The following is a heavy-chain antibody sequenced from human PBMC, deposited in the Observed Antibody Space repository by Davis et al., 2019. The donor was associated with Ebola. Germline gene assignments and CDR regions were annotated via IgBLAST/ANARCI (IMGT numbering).Heavy chain of an antibody. CDR3: ARPAHLYSSSWYWFDP. CDR2: ISQSGGT. J-gene: IGHJ5*02. Sequence: SETLSLTCAVSGDSISSSNWWSWVRQPPGKGLEWIGEISQSGGTNYNPSLKSRVTISVDTSKNQFSLKLSSVAAADTAVYYCARPAHLYSSSWYWFDPWGQGTLVTVSS. V-gene: IGHV4-4*02. D-gene: IGHD6-13*01. CDR1: GDSISSSNW.